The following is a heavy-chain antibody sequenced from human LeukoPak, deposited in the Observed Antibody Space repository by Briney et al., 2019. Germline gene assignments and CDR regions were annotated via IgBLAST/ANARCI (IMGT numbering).Heavy chain of an antibody. CDR3: AKYFLGRTMVRGVIITDSFDY. V-gene: IGHV3-21*01. J-gene: IGHJ4*02. CDR1: GFTFSSYR. CDR2: ISSSSSYI. D-gene: IGHD3-10*01. Sequence: PGGSLRLSCAASGFTFSSYRMNWVRQAPGKGLEWVSSISSSSSYIYYADSVKGRFTISRDNAKDSLYLQMNSLRAEDTAVYYCAKYFLGRTMVRGVIITDSFDYWGQGTLVTVSS.